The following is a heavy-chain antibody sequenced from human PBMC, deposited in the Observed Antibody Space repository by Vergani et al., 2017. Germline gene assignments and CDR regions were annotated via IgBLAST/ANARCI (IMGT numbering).Heavy chain of an antibody. D-gene: IGHD3-3*01. CDR3: ARDRTEGRDRWSGYRSVGRVDGMDV. CDR1: GGTFSSYA. Sequence: QVQLVQSGAEVKKPGSSVKVSCKASGGTFSSYAISWVRQAPGQGLEWMGRIIPILGIANYAQKFQGRVTITADKSTSTAYMELSSLRSEETAVYYCARDRTEGRDRWSGYRSVGRVDGMDVWGQGTTVTVSS. V-gene: IGHV1-69*04. CDR2: IIPILGIA. J-gene: IGHJ6*02.